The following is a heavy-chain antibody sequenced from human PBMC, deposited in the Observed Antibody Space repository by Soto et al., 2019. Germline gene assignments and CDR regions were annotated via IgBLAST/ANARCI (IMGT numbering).Heavy chain of an antibody. V-gene: IGHV3-7*01. D-gene: IGHD3-16*01. Sequence: EVQLVESGGGLVQPGGSLRISCTVSGFSFSSYWMSWVRQAPGKGLEWVASIKQDESEKYYVDSVKGRFTISRDNVDDSLFLQMNSLSADDTAVYFWVRDVAFDYVNWGQGTLVTVSS. J-gene: IGHJ4*02. CDR3: VRDVAFDYVN. CDR1: GFSFSSYW. CDR2: IKQDESEK.